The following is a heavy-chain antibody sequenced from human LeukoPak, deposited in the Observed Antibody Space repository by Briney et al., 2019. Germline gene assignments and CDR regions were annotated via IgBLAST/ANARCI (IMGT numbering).Heavy chain of an antibody. CDR3: ARLQKRDSRDY. D-gene: IGHD5-24*01. Sequence: GGSLRLSCAASGFTFSNYWMSWVRQAPGKGLEWVANIKEDGSEKYHVDSVKGRFTVSRDNAKNSLYLQMNSLRAEDAAVYYCARLQKRDSRDYWGQGTLVTVSS. CDR2: IKEDGSEK. CDR1: GFTFSNYW. J-gene: IGHJ4*02. V-gene: IGHV3-7*02.